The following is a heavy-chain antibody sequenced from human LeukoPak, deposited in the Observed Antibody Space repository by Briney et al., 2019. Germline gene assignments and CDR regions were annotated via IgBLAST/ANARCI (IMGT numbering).Heavy chain of an antibody. J-gene: IGHJ4*02. CDR2: ISSNGGST. V-gene: IGHV3-64D*09. D-gene: IGHD6-13*01. CDR1: GFTFSSYG. CDR3: VKNARGSSWYYFDY. Sequence: GRSLRLSCAAPGFTFSSYGMHWVRQAPGKGLEYVSAISSNGGSTYYADSVKGRFTISRDNSKNTLYLQMSSLRAEDTAVYYCVKNARGSSWYYFDYWGQGTLVTVSS.